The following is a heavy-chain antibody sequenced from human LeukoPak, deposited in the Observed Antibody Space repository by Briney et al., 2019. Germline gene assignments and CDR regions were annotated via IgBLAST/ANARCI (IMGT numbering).Heavy chain of an antibody. CDR1: GGSFRGYY. J-gene: IGHJ4*02. CDR3: ARGPKLLWFRPFDY. V-gene: IGHV4-34*01. CDR2: INHSGST. D-gene: IGHD3-10*01. Sequence: PSETLSLTCAVYGGSFRGYYWSWIRQPPGKGLEWIGEINHSGSTNYNPSLKSRVTISVDTSKNQFSLKLSSVTAADTAVYYCARGPKLLWFRPFDYWGQGTLVTVSS.